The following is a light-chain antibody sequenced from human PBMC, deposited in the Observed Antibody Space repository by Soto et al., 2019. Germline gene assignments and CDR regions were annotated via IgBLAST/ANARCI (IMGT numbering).Light chain of an antibody. Sequence: QPVLTQPPSASGTPGQRATISCSGSSSNIGINTVNWYQQLPGTAPKLLIYNNGQRPSGVPDRFSGSKSGTSASLAISGLQSEDEADYYCSAWDDSLNACVFGGGTKLTVL. CDR1: SSNIGINT. J-gene: IGLJ3*02. V-gene: IGLV1-44*01. CDR3: SAWDDSLNACV. CDR2: NNG.